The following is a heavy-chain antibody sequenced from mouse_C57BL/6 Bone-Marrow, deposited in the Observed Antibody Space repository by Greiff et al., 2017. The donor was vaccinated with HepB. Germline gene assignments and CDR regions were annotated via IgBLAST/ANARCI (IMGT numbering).Heavy chain of an antibody. CDR2: IDPENGDT. CDR3: HFSYYYGSPWYFDV. Sequence: EVKLQESGAELVRPGASVKLSCTASGFNIKDDYMHWVKQRPEQGLEWIGWIDPENGDTEYASKFQGKATITADTSSNTAYLQLSSLTSEDTAVYYCHFSYYYGSPWYFDVWGTGTTVTVSS. CDR1: GFNIKDDY. J-gene: IGHJ1*03. V-gene: IGHV14-4*01. D-gene: IGHD1-1*01.